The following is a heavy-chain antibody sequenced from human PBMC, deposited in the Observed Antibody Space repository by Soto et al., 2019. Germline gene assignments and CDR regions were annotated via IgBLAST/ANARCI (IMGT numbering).Heavy chain of an antibody. CDR1: GGSISSSNW. J-gene: IGHJ5*02. Sequence: QVQLQESGPGLVKPSGTLSLTCAVSGGSISSSNWWTWVRQPPGKGLEWIGEIYHSGSTNYNPSLKSRVTISVDKTNNQSSLKLSSVTAADTAVYYCARRYCTSTSCSRFDPWGQGTLVTVSS. CDR2: IYHSGST. V-gene: IGHV4-4*02. D-gene: IGHD2-2*01. CDR3: ARRYCTSTSCSRFDP.